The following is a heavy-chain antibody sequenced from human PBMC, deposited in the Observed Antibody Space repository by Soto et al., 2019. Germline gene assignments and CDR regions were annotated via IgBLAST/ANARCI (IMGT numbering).Heavy chain of an antibody. CDR2: IYYSGST. CDR3: ARDRYHGNYYGMDV. CDR1: GGSISSYY. V-gene: IGHV4-59*01. D-gene: IGHD1-26*01. J-gene: IGHJ6*02. Sequence: LSLTCTVSGGSISSYYWSWILQPPGKGLEWIGYIYYSGSTNYNPSLKSRVTISVDTSKNQFSLKLSSVTAADTAVYYCARDRYHGNYYGMDVWGQGTTVTVSS.